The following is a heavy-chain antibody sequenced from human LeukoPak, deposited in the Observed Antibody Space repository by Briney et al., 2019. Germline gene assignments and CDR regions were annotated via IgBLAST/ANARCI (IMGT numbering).Heavy chain of an antibody. J-gene: IGHJ6*04. D-gene: IGHD3-10*02. CDR2: IKQDGSEK. Sequence: PGGSLRLSCAASGFTFSSYWMSWVRQAPGKGLEWVANIKQDGSEKYYVDSVKRRFTIDRDNAKNSLYLQMNSLRAEDTAVYYCAELGITMIGGVWGKGTTVTISS. V-gene: IGHV3-7*01. CDR1: GFTFSSYW. CDR3: AELGITMIGGV.